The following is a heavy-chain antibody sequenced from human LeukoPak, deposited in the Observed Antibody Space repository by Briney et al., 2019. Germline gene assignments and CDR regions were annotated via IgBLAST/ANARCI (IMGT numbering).Heavy chain of an antibody. J-gene: IGHJ4*02. CDR1: GFTFSRYA. CDR2: IDGSGGAI. D-gene: IGHD1-1*01. Sequence: PGGSLRLSCAASGFTFSRYAMSWVRQAPGKGLQWVSQIDGSGGAIYYADSVRGRFTISRDNSKNTLFLEMNSLRAEDTAVYYCARDPRTVRIWGQGTLVTVSS. V-gene: IGHV3-23*01. CDR3: ARDPRTVRI.